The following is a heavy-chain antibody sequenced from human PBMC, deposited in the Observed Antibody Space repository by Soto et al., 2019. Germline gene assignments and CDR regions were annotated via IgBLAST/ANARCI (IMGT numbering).Heavy chain of an antibody. V-gene: IGHV3-33*01. CDR3: ARDLAGGRYFDY. J-gene: IGHJ4*02. CDR2: IYYDGSNK. CDR1: GFTFSSFG. Sequence: QVQLVESGGGVVQPGRSLGLSCATSGFTFSSFGMHWVRQAPGKGLEWVGFIYYDGSNKYHADSVKGRFTISRDNSKNTLYLQMNSLRAEDTAVYYCARDLAGGRYFDYWGQGTLVTVSS. D-gene: IGHD2-15*01.